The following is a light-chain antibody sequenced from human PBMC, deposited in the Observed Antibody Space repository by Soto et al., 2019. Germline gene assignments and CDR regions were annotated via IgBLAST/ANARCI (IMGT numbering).Light chain of an antibody. CDR2: GAS. Sequence: EIVLTQSPGTLSLSPGEGATLSCRASQSVASSYLAWYQQKPGQAPRLIIYGASNRATGTPDRFSGGGSGTVFTLAISRLEPEACAVYYCQHYGSSSFTFGQGTQLEIK. CDR1: QSVASSY. CDR3: QHYGSSSFT. V-gene: IGKV3-20*01. J-gene: IGKJ2*01.